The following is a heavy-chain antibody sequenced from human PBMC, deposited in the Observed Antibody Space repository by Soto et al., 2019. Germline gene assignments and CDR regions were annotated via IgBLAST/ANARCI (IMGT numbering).Heavy chain of an antibody. D-gene: IGHD4-4*01. CDR1: GFTFNNAW. Sequence: EVQLVESGGGLVRPGGSLRLSCVASGFTFNNAWMNWVRQAPGKGLEWVGRIRSKADGGTIDYAAPVKDRFTISRDDSKNTLHLQMNSLKTEDTAVYYCTREPDNSNYFEYWGQGTLVTVSS. CDR3: TREPDNSNYFEY. J-gene: IGHJ4*02. CDR2: IRSKADGGTI. V-gene: IGHV3-15*07.